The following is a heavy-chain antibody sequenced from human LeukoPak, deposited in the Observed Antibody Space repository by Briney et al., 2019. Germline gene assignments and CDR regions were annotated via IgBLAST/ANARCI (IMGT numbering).Heavy chain of an antibody. CDR2: MSGSGGST. CDR3: AKLRGCSSTSCYIVGRYFDY. Sequence: GGSLRLSCAASGFTFSSYAMSWVRQAPGKGLEWVSAMSGSGGSTYYADSVKGRFTISRDNSKNTLYLQMNSLRAEDTAVYYCAKLRGCSSTSCYIVGRYFDYWGRGTLVTVSS. J-gene: IGHJ4*02. V-gene: IGHV3-23*01. D-gene: IGHD2-2*02. CDR1: GFTFSSYA.